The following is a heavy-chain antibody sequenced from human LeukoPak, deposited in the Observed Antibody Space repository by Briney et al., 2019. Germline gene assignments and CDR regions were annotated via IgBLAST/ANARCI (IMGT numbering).Heavy chain of an antibody. D-gene: IGHD6-19*01. Sequence: PGGSLRLSCAASGFTVSSNYMNWVRQAPGKGLEWVSYISSSGSTIYYADSVKGRFTISRDNAKNSLYLQMNSLRAEDTAVYYCARGLADDAFDIWGQGTMVTVSS. CDR3: ARGLADDAFDI. J-gene: IGHJ3*02. CDR2: ISSSGSTI. CDR1: GFTVSSNY. V-gene: IGHV3-48*03.